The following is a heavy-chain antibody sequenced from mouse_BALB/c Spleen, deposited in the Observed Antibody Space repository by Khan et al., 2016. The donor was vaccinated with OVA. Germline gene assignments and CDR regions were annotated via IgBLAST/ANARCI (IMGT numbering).Heavy chain of an antibody. D-gene: IGHD2-4*01. V-gene: IGHV3-2*02. CDR3: ARKDYYDYDPFPY. CDR2: INYSGNT. J-gene: IGHJ3*01. CDR1: GYSITSEYA. Sequence: EVQLQESGPGLVKPSQSLSLTCTVTGYSITSEYAWNWIRQFPGNKLEWMGYINYSGNTRCNPSLKSRTSITRDTSKNQFFLQLNSVTTEDTATCYCARKDYYDYDPFPYWGQGTLVTVSA.